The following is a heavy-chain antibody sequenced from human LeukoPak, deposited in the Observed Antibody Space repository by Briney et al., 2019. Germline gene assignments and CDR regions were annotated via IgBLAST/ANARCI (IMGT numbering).Heavy chain of an antibody. CDR3: ARVGDHYHWYFDL. D-gene: IGHD3-10*01. J-gene: IGHJ2*01. V-gene: IGHV3-53*01. CDR1: GFTVGTQY. Sequence: GGSLRLSCAASGFTVGTQYMNWVRQAPGQGLEWGSILYSGGDTYYADSVKGRFTISRDNSRNTMSLQMNSLRIEDPAVYYCARVGDHYHWYFDLWGRGTLVTVSS. CDR2: LYSGGDT.